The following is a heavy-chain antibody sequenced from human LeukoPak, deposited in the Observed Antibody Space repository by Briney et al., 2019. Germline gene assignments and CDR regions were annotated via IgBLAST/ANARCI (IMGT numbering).Heavy chain of an antibody. Sequence: ASVKVSCKASGYTCTSYGISWVRQAPGQGLEWMGWISAYNGNTNYAQKLQGRVTMTTDTSTSTAYMELRSLRSDDTAVYYCARADSSGWYFSGWFDPWGQGTLVTVSS. V-gene: IGHV1-18*01. CDR1: GYTCTSYG. D-gene: IGHD6-19*01. CDR2: ISAYNGNT. CDR3: ARADSSGWYFSGWFDP. J-gene: IGHJ5*02.